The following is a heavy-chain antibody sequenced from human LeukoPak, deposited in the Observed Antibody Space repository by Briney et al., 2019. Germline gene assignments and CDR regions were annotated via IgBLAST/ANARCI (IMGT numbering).Heavy chain of an antibody. CDR3: ARDTDYGGNYYYGMDV. Sequence: GGSLRLSCAASGFTFSDYTMKWVRQAPGKGLEWVSAISGSGGSTYYADSVKGRFTISRDNSKNTLYLQMNSLRAEDTAVYYCARDTDYGGNYYYGMDVWGQGTTVTVSS. D-gene: IGHD4-23*01. J-gene: IGHJ6*02. V-gene: IGHV3-23*01. CDR1: GFTFSDYT. CDR2: ISGSGGST.